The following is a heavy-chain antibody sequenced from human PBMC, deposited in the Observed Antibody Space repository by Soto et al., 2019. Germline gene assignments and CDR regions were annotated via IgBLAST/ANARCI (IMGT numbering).Heavy chain of an antibody. CDR2: ISGSGGST. CDR3: ATSSDFWSGYRFAPYDAFDI. Sequence: GGSLRLSCAASGFTFSSYAMSWVRQAPGKGLELVSAISGSGGSTYYADSVKGRFTISRDNSKNTLFLQMNILRAEDTAVYYCATSSDFWSGYRFAPYDAFDIWGQGTMVTVSS. D-gene: IGHD3-3*01. CDR1: GFTFSSYA. J-gene: IGHJ3*02. V-gene: IGHV3-23*01.